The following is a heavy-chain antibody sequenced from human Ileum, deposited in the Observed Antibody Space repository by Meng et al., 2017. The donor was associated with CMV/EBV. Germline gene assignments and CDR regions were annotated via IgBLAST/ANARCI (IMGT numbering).Heavy chain of an antibody. V-gene: IGHV1-18*01. CDR2: ISAQNGYT. CDR3: ARSDPLTTVTALGH. D-gene: IGHD4-17*01. Sequence: ASVKVSCKASGYTFYSYGISRVRQAPGQGLEWMGWISAQNGYTKYAQKLQGRVTMTTDTSTSIAYMELRSLRSDDTAVYYCARSDPLTTVTALGHWGQGTLVTVSS. J-gene: IGHJ5*02. CDR1: GYTFYSYG.